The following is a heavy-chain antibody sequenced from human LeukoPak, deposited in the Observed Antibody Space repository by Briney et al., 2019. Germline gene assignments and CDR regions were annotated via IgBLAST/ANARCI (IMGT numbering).Heavy chain of an antibody. CDR3: AHSPQKPYYGSCLDP. CDR2: IYWDDDK. V-gene: IGHV2-5*02. J-gene: IGHJ5*02. D-gene: IGHD3-10*01. CDR1: GFPLSTSGVG. Sequence: SGPTLVKPTQTLTLTCTFSGFPLSTSGVGVGWIRQPPGKALEWLALIYWDDDKRYSPSLKSRLTITKDTSKNQVVLTMTNMDPVDTATYYCAHSPQKPYYGSCLDPWGQGTLVTVSS.